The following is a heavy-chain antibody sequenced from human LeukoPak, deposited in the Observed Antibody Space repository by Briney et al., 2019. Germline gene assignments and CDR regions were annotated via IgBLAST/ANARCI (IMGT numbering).Heavy chain of an antibody. J-gene: IGHJ4*02. Sequence: SETLSLTCAVYGGSFSGYYWSWIRQPPGKGLEWIGEINHSGSTNYNPSLKSRVTISVDTSKNQFSLKLSSVTAADTAVYYCARVSPYPDPNFGYWGQGTLVTVSS. CDR1: GGSFSGYY. CDR2: INHSGST. V-gene: IGHV4-34*01. CDR3: ARVSPYPDPNFGY.